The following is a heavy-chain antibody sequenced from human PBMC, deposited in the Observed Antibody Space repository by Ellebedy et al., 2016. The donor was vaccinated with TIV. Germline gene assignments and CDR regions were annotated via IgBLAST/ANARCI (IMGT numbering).Heavy chain of an antibody. Sequence: GESPKISCAVSGFKFDGYCMNWVRQAPGQGLEWVSSISTSSTNIYYSDSVRGRFTISRDDASNSMSLQMNSLRVEDTAVYYCARFARGAPFADFHYFMDGWGRGTTVTVSS. CDR1: GFKFDGYC. J-gene: IGHJ6*03. V-gene: IGHV3-21*01. CDR2: ISTSSTNI. CDR3: ARFARGAPFADFHYFMDG. D-gene: IGHD3-10*01.